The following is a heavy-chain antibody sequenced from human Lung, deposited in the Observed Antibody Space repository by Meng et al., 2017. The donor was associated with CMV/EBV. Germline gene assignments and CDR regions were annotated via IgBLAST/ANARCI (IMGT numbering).Heavy chain of an antibody. Sequence: SCAASGFSFAAYNIHWVRQAPGKGLEWVTIIKNDGGNDEKYYADSVMGRFTISGDISKNTVYLQMNSLKPEDTAVYYCAKDFKGHFTMDVWGQGTXVT. V-gene: IGHV3-30*02. CDR1: GFSFAAYN. CDR2: IKNDGGNDEK. CDR3: AKDFKGHFTMDV. J-gene: IGHJ6*02.